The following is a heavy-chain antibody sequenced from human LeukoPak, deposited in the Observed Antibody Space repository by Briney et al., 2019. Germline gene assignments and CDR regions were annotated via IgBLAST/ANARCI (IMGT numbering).Heavy chain of an antibody. CDR3: ARVLRFLEWPFDY. V-gene: IGHV1-69-2*01. J-gene: IGHJ4*02. D-gene: IGHD3-3*01. CDR1: GYTFTDYY. Sequence: ASVKVSCKVSGYTFTDYYMHWVQQAPGKGLEWMGLVDPEGGETIYAEKFQGRVTITADTSTDTAYMELSSLRSEDTAVYYCARVLRFLEWPFDYWGQGTLVTVSS. CDR2: VDPEGGET.